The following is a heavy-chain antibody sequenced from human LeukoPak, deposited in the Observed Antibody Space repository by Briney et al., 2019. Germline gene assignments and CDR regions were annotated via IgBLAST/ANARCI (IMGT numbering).Heavy chain of an antibody. D-gene: IGHD6-19*01. CDR2: IIPIFGTA. CDR1: GGTFSSYA. V-gene: IGHV1-69*05. CDR3: ARVGSSGWYGGDYFDY. Sequence: ASVKVSCKASGGTFSSYAISWVRQAPGQGLEWMGGIIPIFGTANYAQKFQGRVTITTDESTSTAYMELNSLRSEDTAVYYCARVGSSGWYGGDYFDYWGQGTLVTVSS. J-gene: IGHJ4*02.